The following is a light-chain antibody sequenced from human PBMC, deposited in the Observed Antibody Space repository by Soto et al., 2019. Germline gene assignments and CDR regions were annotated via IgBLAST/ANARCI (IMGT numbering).Light chain of an antibody. CDR1: GSDVGAYNY. CDR2: EVN. J-gene: IGLJ1*01. Sequence: QPVLTQPPSASGSPGQSVTISCTGTGSDVGAYNYVSWYRQYPGKAPKLVIFEVNKRPSGVPDRISGSKSGITASLTVSGLQAEDEADYYCCSYAGSNNYVFGTGTKLTVL. V-gene: IGLV2-8*01. CDR3: CSYAGSNNYV.